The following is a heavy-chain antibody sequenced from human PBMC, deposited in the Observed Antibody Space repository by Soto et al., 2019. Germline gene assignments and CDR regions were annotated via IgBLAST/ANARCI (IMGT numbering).Heavy chain of an antibody. D-gene: IGHD4-17*01. J-gene: IGHJ6*02. CDR1: GFTFSSYA. CDR2: ITGSGGST. Sequence: GGSLRLSCAASGFTFSSYAMNYVRQAPGKGLEWVSAITGSGGSTYYADSVEGRFTISRDYSKNTVSLQMNSLRAEDTAVYYCAKERAATISYYYYGMDVWGQGTTVTVSS. V-gene: IGHV3-23*01. CDR3: AKERAATISYYYYGMDV.